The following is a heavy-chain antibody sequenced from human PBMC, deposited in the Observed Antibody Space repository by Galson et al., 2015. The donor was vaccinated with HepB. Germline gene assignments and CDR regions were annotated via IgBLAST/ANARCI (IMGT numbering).Heavy chain of an antibody. V-gene: IGHV3-7*03. D-gene: IGHD1-26*01. CDR1: GFTFSSYR. CDR3: ARDVLGRWEVFRYNYYGSDV. Sequence: SLRLSCAASGFTFSSYRMSWVRQAPGKGLEWAANLKQDGSEKHYVDSVKGRFTISRDNIENSLYLQMNSLRAEDTAVYHCARDVLGRWEVFRYNYYGSDVWGQGTTVTVSS. CDR2: LKQDGSEK. J-gene: IGHJ6*02.